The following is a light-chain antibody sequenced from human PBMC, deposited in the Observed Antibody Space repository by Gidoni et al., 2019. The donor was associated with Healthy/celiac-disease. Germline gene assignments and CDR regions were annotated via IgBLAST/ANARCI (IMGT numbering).Light chain of an antibody. CDR1: QSVSSY. J-gene: IGKJ5*01. CDR3: QQRSNWPPSIT. CDR2: DAS. Sequence: EIFLTQSPATLSLSPGERATLSCRASQSVSSYLAWYQQKPGQAPRLLIYDASNRATGIPARFSGSGSGTDFTLTISSLEPEDFAVYYCQQRSNWPPSITFGQXTRLEIK. V-gene: IGKV3-11*01.